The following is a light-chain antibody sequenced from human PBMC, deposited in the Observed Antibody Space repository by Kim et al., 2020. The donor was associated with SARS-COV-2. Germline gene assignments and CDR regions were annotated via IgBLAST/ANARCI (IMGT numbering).Light chain of an antibody. Sequence: SASVGDRVTITCPASQSISSYLNWYQQKPGKAPNLLIYAASTLQSGVPSRFSGSGSGTDFTLTISSLQPEDFATYYCQQSYSTPYTFGQGTKLEIK. J-gene: IGKJ2*01. CDR1: QSISSY. CDR3: QQSYSTPYT. CDR2: AAS. V-gene: IGKV1-39*01.